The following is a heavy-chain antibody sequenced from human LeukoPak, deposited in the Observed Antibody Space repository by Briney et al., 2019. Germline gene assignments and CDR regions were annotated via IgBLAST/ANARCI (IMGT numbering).Heavy chain of an antibody. V-gene: IGHV1-18*01. D-gene: IGHD3-22*01. J-gene: IGHJ4*02. CDR1: GYTFTSYG. CDR2: ISAYNGNT. Sequence: VASVKASCTASGYTFTSYGISWVRQAPGQGLEWMGWISAYNGNTNYAQKLQGRVTMTTDTSTSTAYMELRSLRSDDTAVYYCARVRYYDSSGYPRDYWGQGTLVTVSS. CDR3: ARVRYYDSSGYPRDY.